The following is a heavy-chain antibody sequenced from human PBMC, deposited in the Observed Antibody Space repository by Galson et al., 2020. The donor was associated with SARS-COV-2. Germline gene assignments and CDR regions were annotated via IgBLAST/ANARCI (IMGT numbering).Heavy chain of an antibody. V-gene: IGHV3-15*05. CDR3: TSMTTLVVGDSADF. CDR1: GFTFTNAW. J-gene: IGHJ4*02. CDR2: IKSRTDGGRA. D-gene: IGHD2-2*01. Sequence: GESLKISCAASGFTFTNAWMSWVRQAPGKGLEWVGRIKSRTDGGRADHAAAVKGRFTVSRDDLTNTLFLQMNSLKTEDTAVYYCTSMTTLVVGDSADFWGQGTLVTVPS.